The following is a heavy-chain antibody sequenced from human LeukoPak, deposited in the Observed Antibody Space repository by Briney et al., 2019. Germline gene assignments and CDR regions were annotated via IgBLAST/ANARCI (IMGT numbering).Heavy chain of an antibody. Sequence: SETLSLTCTVSGGSISSSSYGWGWIRQPPGKGLEWIGNIYYSGSTYYKPSLKSRVTISVDTSKNQFSLKLSSVTAADTAVYYCGRDSGKQWLVHGGTGIDYWGQGTLVTVSS. V-gene: IGHV4-39*07. CDR1: GGSISSSSYG. CDR2: IYYSGST. CDR3: GRDSGKQWLVHGGTGIDY. J-gene: IGHJ4*02. D-gene: IGHD6-19*01.